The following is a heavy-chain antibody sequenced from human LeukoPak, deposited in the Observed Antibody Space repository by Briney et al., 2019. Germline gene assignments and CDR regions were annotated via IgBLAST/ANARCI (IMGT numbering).Heavy chain of an antibody. V-gene: IGHV3-30*02. CDR1: GFTFSSYG. CDR2: IRYDGSNK. J-gene: IGHJ4*02. CDR3: AKPHFDD. Sequence: GGTLRLSCAASGFTFSSYGMSWVRQAPGKGLEWVAFIRYDGSNKYYADSVKGRFTISRDNSKNTLYLQMNSLRAGDTAVYYCAKPHFDDWGQGTLVTVSS.